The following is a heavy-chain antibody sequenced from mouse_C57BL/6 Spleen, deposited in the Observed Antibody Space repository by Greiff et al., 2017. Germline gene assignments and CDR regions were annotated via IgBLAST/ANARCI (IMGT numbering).Heavy chain of an antibody. CDR1: GYAFSSSW. Sequence: QVQLKESGPELVKPGASVKISCKASGYAFSSSWMNWVKQRPGQGLEWIGRIYPGDGDTNYNGKFKGKATLTADKSSSTAYMQLSSLTSEDSAVYFCAQFITTGVRYFEVWGTGTTVTVSS. V-gene: IGHV1-82*01. CDR2: IYPGDGDT. CDR3: AQFITTGVRYFEV. J-gene: IGHJ1*03. D-gene: IGHD1-1*01.